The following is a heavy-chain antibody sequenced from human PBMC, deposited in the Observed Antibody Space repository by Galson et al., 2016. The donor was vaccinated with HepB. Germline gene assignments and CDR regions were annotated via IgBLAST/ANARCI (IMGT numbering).Heavy chain of an antibody. CDR2: IYYSGST. D-gene: IGHD7-27*01. CDR1: GDSMSSYY. V-gene: IGHV4-59*01. Sequence: ETLSLTCTVSGDSMSSYYWSWIRQPPGKGLEWIGYIYYSGSTNYNPSLESRVTISVGMSKNQFSLKLRSVTAADTAVYYCARVGGNWGWYFDLWGRGTLVTVSS. CDR3: ARVGGNWGWYFDL. J-gene: IGHJ2*01.